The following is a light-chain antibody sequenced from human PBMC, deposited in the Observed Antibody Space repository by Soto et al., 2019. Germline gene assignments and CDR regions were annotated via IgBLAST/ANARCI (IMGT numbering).Light chain of an antibody. CDR1: SSDVGGYDY. CDR2: NVS. CDR3: SSYTSSNTVV. J-gene: IGLJ2*01. Sequence: QSVLTQPASVSGSPGQSITISCTGTSSDVGGYDYVSWYQQYPGKAPKLMIHNVSHRPSGVSNRFSGSKSANTASLTISGLQAEDDADYYCSSYTSSNTVVFGGGTQLTVL. V-gene: IGLV2-14*03.